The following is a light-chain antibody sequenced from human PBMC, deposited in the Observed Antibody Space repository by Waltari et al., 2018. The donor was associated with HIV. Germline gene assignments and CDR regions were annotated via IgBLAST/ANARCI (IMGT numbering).Light chain of an antibody. CDR3: MQALETPLT. Sequence: DIVMTQSPLYLPVTPGEPASFSCRSSQSLLHSNGNTYLDWYLQKQGHSPQLLINLGSTRAFGVPDRFSGSVSGTDFTLKSSRVEAEDVGVYYCMQALETPLTFGGGTKVEIK. CDR2: LGS. J-gene: IGKJ4*01. V-gene: IGKV2-28*01. CDR1: QSLLHSNGNTY.